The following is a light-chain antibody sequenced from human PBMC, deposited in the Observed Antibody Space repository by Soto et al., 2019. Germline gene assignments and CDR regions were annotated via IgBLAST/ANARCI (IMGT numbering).Light chain of an antibody. Sequence: DLQMTQSPSSLSASVGDRVTITCRASQTISSFLHWYQQKPGKAPKLLIYAASNLQSGVPSRFSGSGSGTDFTLTISSLQPEDFATYYCQQSYNTPHTFGQGTKLGI. V-gene: IGKV1-39*01. J-gene: IGKJ2*01. CDR3: QQSYNTPHT. CDR1: QTISSF. CDR2: AAS.